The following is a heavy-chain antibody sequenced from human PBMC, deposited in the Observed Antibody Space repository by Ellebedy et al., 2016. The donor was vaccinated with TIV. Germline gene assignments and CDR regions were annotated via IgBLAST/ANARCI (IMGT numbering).Heavy chain of an antibody. D-gene: IGHD2-15*01. Sequence: PGGSLRLSCAASGLTFGDYGMSWVRQAPGKGLEWVSGINWNGGSTDYADSVKGRFTISRDNAKNTLYLQMNSLRADDTAVYYCAKVAGFCSGGSCYSDYWGQGTLVTVSS. V-gene: IGHV3-20*04. J-gene: IGHJ4*02. CDR1: GLTFGDYG. CDR2: INWNGGST. CDR3: AKVAGFCSGGSCYSDY.